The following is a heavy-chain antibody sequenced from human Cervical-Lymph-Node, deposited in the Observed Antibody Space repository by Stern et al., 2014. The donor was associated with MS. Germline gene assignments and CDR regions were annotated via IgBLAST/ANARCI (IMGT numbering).Heavy chain of an antibody. J-gene: IGHJ5*02. V-gene: IGHV1-69*09. CDR1: GGTFISSYA. CDR3: ARGVVSNRAAATLHNLFDP. CDR2: VLPILGLP. Sequence: QVQLVESGAEVKKPGSSVNVSCKASGGTFISSYAIPWLRTAPGQGLAWMGRVLPILGLPNYAQKFQGRVTLTADTSTSTTYMELSSLRSEDTAVYYCARGVVSNRAAATLHNLFDPWGQGTLVTVSS. D-gene: IGHD2-15*01.